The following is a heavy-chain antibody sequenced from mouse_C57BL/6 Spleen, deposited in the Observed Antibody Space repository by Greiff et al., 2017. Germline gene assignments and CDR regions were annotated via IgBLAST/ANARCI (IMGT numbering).Heavy chain of an antibody. CDR2: IYPGDGDT. CDR1: GYAFSSSW. CDR3: ARDHGNYAMDY. J-gene: IGHJ4*01. D-gene: IGHD2-1*01. Sequence: QVQLQQSGPELVKPGASVTISCKASGYAFSSSWLNWVKQRPGKGLEWIGRIYPGDGDTNYNGQFKGKATLTADKSSSTAYMQLSSLTSEDSAVYFCARDHGNYAMDYWGQGTSVTVSS. V-gene: IGHV1-82*01.